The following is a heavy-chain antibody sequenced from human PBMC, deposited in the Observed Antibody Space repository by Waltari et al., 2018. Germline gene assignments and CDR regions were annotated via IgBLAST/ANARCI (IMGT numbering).Heavy chain of an antibody. Sequence: QVQLQQWGAGLLKPSETLSLTCAVYGGSFSGYYWSWIRKPPGKGLEWIGEINHSGSTNYNPSLKSRVTISVDPSKNQFSLKLSSVTAADTAVYYCARQFRAAAGTPYFDYWGQGTLVTVSS. J-gene: IGHJ4*02. D-gene: IGHD6-13*01. CDR2: INHSGST. CDR1: GGSFSGYY. V-gene: IGHV4-34*01. CDR3: ARQFRAAAGTPYFDY.